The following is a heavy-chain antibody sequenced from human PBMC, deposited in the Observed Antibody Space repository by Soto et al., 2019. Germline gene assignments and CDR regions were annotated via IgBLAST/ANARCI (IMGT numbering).Heavy chain of an antibody. J-gene: IGHJ4*02. CDR3: VGAHFDY. CDR1: GFTFSSYW. CDR2: INEDGSDT. Sequence: EVLMVESGGDLVQPGGSLRLSCSGSGFTFSSYWMNWVRQTPGKGLEWVANINEDGSDTYYMDSVKGRFTISRDNAKNSLYLQMGCMRAEDTAVYFCVGAHFDYWGQGTLVIVSS. V-gene: IGHV3-7*01. D-gene: IGHD1-26*01.